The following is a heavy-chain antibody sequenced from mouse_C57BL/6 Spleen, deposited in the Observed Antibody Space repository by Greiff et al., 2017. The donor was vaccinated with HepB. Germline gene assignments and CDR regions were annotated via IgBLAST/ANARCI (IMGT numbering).Heavy chain of an antibody. V-gene: IGHV1-26*01. CDR3: AREGIGFAY. CDR2: INPNNGGT. CDR1: GYTFTDYY. Sequence: VQLQQSGPELVKPGASVKISCKASGYTFTDYYMNWVKQSHGKSLEWIGDINPNNGGTSYNQKFKGKATLTVDKSSSTAYMELRSLTSEDSAVYYCAREGIGFAYWGQGTLVTVSA. J-gene: IGHJ3*01.